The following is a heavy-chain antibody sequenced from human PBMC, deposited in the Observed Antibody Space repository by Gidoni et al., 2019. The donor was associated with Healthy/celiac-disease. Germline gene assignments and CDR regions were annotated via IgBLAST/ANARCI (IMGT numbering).Heavy chain of an antibody. Sequence: EVQLVESGGGLIQPGGSLRLSCAASGFTVSSNYMSLVRQAPGKGLEWVSVIYSGGSTDYADSVKGRFTISRDNSKNTLYLQMNSLRAEDTAVYYCARDSSPAKYYDILTGYYGYYYYGMDVWGQGTTVTVSS. D-gene: IGHD3-9*01. J-gene: IGHJ6*02. CDR3: ARDSSPAKYYDILTGYYGYYYYGMDV. V-gene: IGHV3-53*01. CDR2: IYSGGST. CDR1: GFTVSSNY.